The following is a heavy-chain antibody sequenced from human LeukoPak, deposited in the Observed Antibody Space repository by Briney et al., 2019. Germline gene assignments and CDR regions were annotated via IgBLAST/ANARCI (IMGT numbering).Heavy chain of an antibody. CDR1: GFTFSSYS. CDR2: ISSNSIYV. D-gene: IGHD1-14*01. Sequence: PGGSLRLSCAASGFTFSSYSMNWVRQAPSKGLEWVSSISSNSIYVFYADSMKGRFTISRDNAKNSLSLQMNSLRAEDTAVYYCARDQVDRIWYFDYWGQGTLVTVSS. CDR3: ARDQVDRIWYFDY. V-gene: IGHV3-21*01. J-gene: IGHJ4*02.